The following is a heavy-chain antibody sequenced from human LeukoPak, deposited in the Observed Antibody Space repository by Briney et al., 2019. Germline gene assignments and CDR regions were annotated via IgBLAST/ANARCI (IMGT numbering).Heavy chain of an antibody. Sequence: QPGRSLRLSCAASGFTFTSYAMSWVRQAPGKGLEWVSAISASGGYTYHADSVKGRLTISRDNSKNTLYLQMDSLRAEDTAVYYCAKGGKTTVLTAYFDYWGQGTLVTVSS. D-gene: IGHD4-23*01. CDR3: AKGGKTTVLTAYFDY. J-gene: IGHJ4*02. V-gene: IGHV3-23*01. CDR1: GFTFTSYA. CDR2: ISASGGYT.